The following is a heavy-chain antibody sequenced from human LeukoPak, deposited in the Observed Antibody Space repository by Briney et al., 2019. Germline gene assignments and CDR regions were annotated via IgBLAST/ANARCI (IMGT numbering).Heavy chain of an antibody. CDR1: GFTFSSYA. Sequence: GGSLRLSCAASGFTFSSYAMSWVRQAPGKGLEWVSAISGSGGSTYYADSVKGRFAISRDNSKNTLYLQMNSLRAEDTAVYYCAKAARPHPRPYYFDYWGQGTLVTVSS. V-gene: IGHV3-23*01. CDR3: AKAARPHPRPYYFDY. CDR2: ISGSGGST. D-gene: IGHD6-6*01. J-gene: IGHJ4*02.